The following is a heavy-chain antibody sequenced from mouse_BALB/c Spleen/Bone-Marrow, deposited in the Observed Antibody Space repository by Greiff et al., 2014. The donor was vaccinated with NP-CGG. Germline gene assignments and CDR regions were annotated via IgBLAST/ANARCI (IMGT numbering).Heavy chain of an antibody. CDR3: TIYYGSSPYWYFDV. V-gene: IGHV1S16*01. J-gene: IGHJ1*01. CDR1: GYTFTSYW. D-gene: IGHD1-1*01. Sequence: QVQLQQSGAELVKPGTSVKLSCKASGYTFTSYWMHWVELRPGQGFEWIGEINPRNGGTNYNEKFKRKATLTVDKSSSTAYMQLSSLTSEDSAVYYCTIYYGSSPYWYFDVWGAGTTVTVSS. CDR2: INPRNGGT.